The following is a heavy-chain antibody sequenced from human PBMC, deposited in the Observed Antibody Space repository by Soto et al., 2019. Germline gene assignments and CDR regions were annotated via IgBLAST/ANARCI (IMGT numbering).Heavy chain of an antibody. CDR1: GYTFTNYA. D-gene: IGHD1-1*01. Sequence: GASVKVSCKASGYTFTNYAIHWVRQAPGQSLEWMGWINAGKGNTKYAQKFQGRVTITRDTSASTAYMELTSLRFEDTAVYYCARVAIGTFASPPGYWGQGTLVTVSS. CDR2: INAGKGNT. V-gene: IGHV1-3*01. CDR3: ARVAIGTFASPPGY. J-gene: IGHJ4*02.